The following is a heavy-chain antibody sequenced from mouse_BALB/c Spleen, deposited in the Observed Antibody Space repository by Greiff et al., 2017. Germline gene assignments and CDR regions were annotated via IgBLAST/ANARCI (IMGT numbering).Heavy chain of an antibody. CDR1: GYTFTSYW. CDR2: INPSTGYT. J-gene: IGHJ3*01. V-gene: IGHV1-7*01. Sequence: VKLVESGAELAKPGASVKMSCKASGYTFTSYWMHWVKQRPGQGLEWIGYINPSTGYTEYNQKFKDKATLTADKSSSTAYMQLSSLTSEDSAVYYCAIRAWFAYWGQGTLVTVSA. CDR3: AIRAWFAY.